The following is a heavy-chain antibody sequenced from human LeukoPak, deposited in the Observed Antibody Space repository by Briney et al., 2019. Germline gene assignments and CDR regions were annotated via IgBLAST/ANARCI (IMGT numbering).Heavy chain of an antibody. CDR1: GFPFNRYA. D-gene: IGHD1-1*01. V-gene: IGHV3-30*14. Sequence: PGGSLRLSFAASGFPFNRYAFHWVRQAPGKGLEGVAVKSNRGKQKTHAGHVEGRITIPRDKSKDNLYCQMNRPRAEDTAMDYCSRVALDSVLSDYFDTWGQGTLVSVSS. CDR3: SRVALDSVLSDYFDT. J-gene: IGHJ4*02. CDR2: KSNRGKQK.